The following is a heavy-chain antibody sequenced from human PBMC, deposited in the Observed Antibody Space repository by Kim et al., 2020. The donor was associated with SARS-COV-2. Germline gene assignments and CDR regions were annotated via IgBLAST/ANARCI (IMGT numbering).Heavy chain of an antibody. CDR3: ARDQTTSGMDV. D-gene: IGHD1-7*01. CDR2: T. J-gene: IGHJ6*02. Sequence: TNYHPPLKSRVTISVDTSKNQLSLKLNSVTAADTAVYYCARDQTTSGMDVWGQGTTVIVSS. V-gene: IGHV4-59*01.